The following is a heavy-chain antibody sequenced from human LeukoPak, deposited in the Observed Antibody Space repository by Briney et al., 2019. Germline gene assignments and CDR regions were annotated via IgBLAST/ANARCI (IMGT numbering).Heavy chain of an antibody. CDR3: AKNFYGDCNVFFDY. V-gene: IGHV3-23*01. J-gene: IGHJ4*02. D-gene: IGHD4-17*01. Sequence: GGSLRLSCAASGFTFSSYVMGWVRQAPGKGLEWVSALSGSGGSTCYADSVRGRFTISRDNSKSTLYLQMHSLRAEDTAIYYCAKNFYGDCNVFFDYWGQGTLVTVSS. CDR2: LSGSGGST. CDR1: GFTFSSYV.